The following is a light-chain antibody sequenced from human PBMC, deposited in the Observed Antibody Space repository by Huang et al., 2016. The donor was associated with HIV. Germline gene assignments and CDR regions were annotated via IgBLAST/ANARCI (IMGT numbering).Light chain of an antibody. J-gene: IGKJ3*01. CDR1: QSVSNN. CDR3: QQYNNWPTT. CDR2: GES. V-gene: IGKV3-15*01. Sequence: EIVMTQSPGTLSVSPGERATLSCRASQSVSNNLAWYQQKPGQAPRLLIYGESLRATGRPARFSGSGSGKEFTLTISSLQSEEFAVYYCQQYNNWPTTFGPGTKVDIK.